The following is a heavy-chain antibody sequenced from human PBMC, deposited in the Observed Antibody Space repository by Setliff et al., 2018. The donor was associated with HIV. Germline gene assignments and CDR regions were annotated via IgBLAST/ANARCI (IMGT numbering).Heavy chain of an antibody. CDR3: ARGGKVISDNWFDP. V-gene: IGHV4-59*12. Sequence: PSETLSLTCTVSGGSTSNEYWSWIRQSPGKGLEWIGYVYYSGSTKYSPSLKSRVSISLDPSTKQVSLKLTSVTAADTAVYYCARGGKVISDNWFDPWGQGTLVTVSS. CDR2: VYYSGST. CDR1: GGSTSNEY. J-gene: IGHJ5*02. D-gene: IGHD3-22*01.